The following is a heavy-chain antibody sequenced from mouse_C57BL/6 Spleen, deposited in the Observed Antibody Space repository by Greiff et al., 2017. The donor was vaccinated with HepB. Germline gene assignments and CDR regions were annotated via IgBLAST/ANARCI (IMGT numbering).Heavy chain of an antibody. Sequence: VQLQRSGPGLVQPSQSLSITCTVSGFSLTSYGVHWIRQSPGKGLEWLGVIWRGGSTDYNAAFMSRLSITKDNSKSQVFFKMNSLQADDTAIYYCATYGYDEGGVAMDYWGQGTSVTVSS. CDR3: ATYGYDEGGVAMDY. V-gene: IGHV2-5*01. CDR2: IWRGGST. J-gene: IGHJ4*01. CDR1: GFSLTSYG. D-gene: IGHD2-2*01.